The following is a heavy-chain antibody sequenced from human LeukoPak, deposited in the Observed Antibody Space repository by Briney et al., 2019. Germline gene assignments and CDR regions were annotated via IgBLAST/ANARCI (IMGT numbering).Heavy chain of an antibody. J-gene: IGHJ6*03. V-gene: IGHV4-61*01. CDR2: IYHSGGT. CDR1: GGSVSSGTDY. CDR3: ARDRDTSGRYYYYMDV. Sequence: SETLSLTCTVSGGSVSSGTDYWNWIRQPPGKGLEWIGYIYHSGGTNYNPSLKSRVTILVDTSKNQISLKLSSVTAADTAVCYCARDRDTSGRYYYYMDVWGKGTTVTVSS. D-gene: IGHD3-22*01.